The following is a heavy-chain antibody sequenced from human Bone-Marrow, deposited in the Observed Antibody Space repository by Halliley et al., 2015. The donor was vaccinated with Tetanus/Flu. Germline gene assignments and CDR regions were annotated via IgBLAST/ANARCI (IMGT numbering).Heavy chain of an antibody. D-gene: IGHD6-19*01. Sequence: EVQLVQSGAEVKKPGESLKISCKGSGNSFNTYWIAWVRQVPGKGLEWMGIIYPGDSDTRYSPSFQGQVTISADKSISTAYLQWSRLKASDTAIYYCARAIAEAGTGFDNWGQGTLVTVSS. CDR1: GNSFNTYW. V-gene: IGHV5-51*03. CDR2: IYPGDSDT. J-gene: IGHJ4*02. CDR3: ARAIAEAGTGFDN.